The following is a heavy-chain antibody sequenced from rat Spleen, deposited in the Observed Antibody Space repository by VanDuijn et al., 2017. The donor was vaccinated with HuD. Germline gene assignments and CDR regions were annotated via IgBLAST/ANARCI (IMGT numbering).Heavy chain of an antibody. V-gene: IGHV2-1*01. CDR1: GFSLISNS. J-gene: IGHJ3*01. Sequence: QVQLKESGPGLVQPSQTLSLTCTVSGFSLISNSVHWVRQPPGKGLERMGGIWGDGSTDYNLGLKSRLSISRDTSKSQVFLKMNSLQTEDTATYYCARGGSSYSNWFAYWGQGTLVTVSS. CDR3: ARGGSSYSNWFAY. CDR2: IWGDGST. D-gene: IGHD1-2*01.